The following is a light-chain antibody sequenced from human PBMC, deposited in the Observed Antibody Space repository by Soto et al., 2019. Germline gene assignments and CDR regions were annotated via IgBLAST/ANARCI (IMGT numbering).Light chain of an antibody. J-gene: IGLJ2*01. CDR2: GGY. V-gene: IGLV2-14*01. Sequence: QSALTQPASVSGSPGQSITISCTGTDSDVGGYNYVSWYQQHPGKAPKLMIYGGYNRPSGVSNRFSGSKSGNTASLTISGLQAEDEADYYCSSFTNNNTPHVVFGGGTKLTVL. CDR3: SSFTNNNTPHVV. CDR1: DSDVGGYNY.